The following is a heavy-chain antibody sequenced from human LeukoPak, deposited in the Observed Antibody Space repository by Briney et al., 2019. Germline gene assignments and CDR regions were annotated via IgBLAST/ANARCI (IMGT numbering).Heavy chain of an antibody. D-gene: IGHD1-26*01. CDR3: ARDLGSHDFHY. J-gene: IGHJ4*02. CDR2: ISSGGTYI. V-gene: IGHV3-21*01. CDR1: GFTFSSHN. Sequence: PGGSLRLSCAASGFTFSSHNMNWVRQAPGKGLEWVSSISSGGTYIYYADSVKGRFTISRDSAKTSLYLQMTSLRADDTAVYYCARDLGSHDFHYWGQGTLVTVSS.